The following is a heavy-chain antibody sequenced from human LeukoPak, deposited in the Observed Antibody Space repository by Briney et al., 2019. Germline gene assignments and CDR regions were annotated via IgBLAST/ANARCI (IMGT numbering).Heavy chain of an antibody. Sequence: SETLSLTCTVSGDSISSGSYYWSWIRQPAGEGLEWIGRIYSSGSTNYNPSLKSRVTISVDTSKNQFSLKLSSVTAADTAVYFCARGGPPGYYYDYYMDVWGKGTTVTISS. CDR2: IYSSGST. CDR3: ARGGPPGYYYDYYMDV. J-gene: IGHJ6*03. CDR1: GDSISSGSYY. V-gene: IGHV4-61*02.